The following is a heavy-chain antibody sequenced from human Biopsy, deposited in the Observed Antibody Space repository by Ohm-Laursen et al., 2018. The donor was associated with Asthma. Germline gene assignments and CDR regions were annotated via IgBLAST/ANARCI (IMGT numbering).Heavy chain of an antibody. CDR3: ASPSSSREILYYYYNMDI. CDR2: ISPVFGST. Sequence: SVKVSCKASGGTFSSYATSWVRQAPGLGLEWMGGISPVFGSTNIAQKFQGRVTISADIFTKTAYLEVSSLRSDDTAVYYCASPSSSREILYYYYNMDIWGQGTTVTV. V-gene: IGHV1-69*06. CDR1: GGTFSSYA. D-gene: IGHD6-13*01. J-gene: IGHJ6*02.